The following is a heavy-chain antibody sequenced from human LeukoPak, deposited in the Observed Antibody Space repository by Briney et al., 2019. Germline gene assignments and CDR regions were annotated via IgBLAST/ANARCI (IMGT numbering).Heavy chain of an antibody. V-gene: IGHV4-34*01. Sequence: SETLSLTCAVYGGSFSGYYWSWIRQPPGKGLEWIGEINHSGSTNYNPSLKSRVTISVDTSKNQFSLKLSSVTAADTAVYYCACLRSYVRGLRYWGQGTLVTVSS. CDR1: GGSFSGYY. CDR2: INHSGST. J-gene: IGHJ4*02. D-gene: IGHD1-26*01. CDR3: ACLRSYVRGLRY.